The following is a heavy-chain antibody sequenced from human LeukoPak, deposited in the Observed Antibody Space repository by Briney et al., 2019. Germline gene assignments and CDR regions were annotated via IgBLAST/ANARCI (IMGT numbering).Heavy chain of an antibody. CDR1: GGTFSSYA. D-gene: IGHD5-18*01. J-gene: IGHJ6*04. CDR2: IIPIFGTA. V-gene: IGHV1-69*01. CDR3: ATNRYSYYYYGMDV. Sequence: SVKVSFKASGGTFSSYAISWVRQAPGQGVGWMGGIIPIFGTANYAQKFQGRVTITADESTSTAYMELSSLRSEDTAVYYCATNRYSYYYYGMDVWGKGTTVTVSS.